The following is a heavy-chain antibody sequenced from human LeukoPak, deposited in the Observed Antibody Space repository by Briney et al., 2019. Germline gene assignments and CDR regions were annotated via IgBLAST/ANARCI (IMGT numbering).Heavy chain of an antibody. D-gene: IGHD1-26*01. CDR2: IIPIFGTA. Sequence: GASVKVSCKASVVTFSSYAISWVRQAPGQGLEWVGGIIPIFGTANYAQKFQGRVTLTTDESTSTAYMELSSLRSEDTPVYYCARYSGSYYDYYYYMDVWGKGTTVTVSS. CDR3: ARYSGSYYDYYYYMDV. CDR1: VVTFSSYA. J-gene: IGHJ6*03. V-gene: IGHV1-69*05.